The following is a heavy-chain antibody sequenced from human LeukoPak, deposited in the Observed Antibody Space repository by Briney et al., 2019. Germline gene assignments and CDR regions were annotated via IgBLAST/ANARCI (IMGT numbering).Heavy chain of an antibody. CDR1: GGSISSGGYY. CDR3: ARVSQTNHYGDYLHAFDI. V-gene: IGHV4-30-2*01. J-gene: IGHJ3*02. CDR2: IYHSGST. D-gene: IGHD4-17*01. Sequence: SETLSLTCTVSGGSISSGGYYWSWIRQHPGKGLEWIGYIYHSGSTYYNPSLKSRVTISVDRSKNQFSLKLSSVTAADTAVYYCARVSQTNHYGDYLHAFDIWGQGTMVTVSS.